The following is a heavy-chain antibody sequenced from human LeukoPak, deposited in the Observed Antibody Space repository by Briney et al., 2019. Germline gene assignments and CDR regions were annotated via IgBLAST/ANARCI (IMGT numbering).Heavy chain of an antibody. V-gene: IGHV3-7*03. CDR1: GFTFSSYW. D-gene: IGHD3-3*01. J-gene: IGHJ4*02. CDR3: ARDQYDTWSRRGNFDS. CDR2: IKTDGSEK. Sequence: GGSLRLSCEASGFTFSSYWMSWVRQAPGKGLEWVANIKTDGSEKYYVDSVKGRFTISRDNAKNSLYLQMNSLRAGDTAVYYCARDQYDTWSRRGNFDSWGQGTLVIVSS.